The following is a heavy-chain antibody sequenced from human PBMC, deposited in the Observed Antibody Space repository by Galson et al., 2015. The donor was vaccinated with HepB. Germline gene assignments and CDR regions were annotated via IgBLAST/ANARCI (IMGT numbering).Heavy chain of an antibody. D-gene: IGHD3-10*01. CDR1: GIPFSRYW. J-gene: IGHJ6*02. CDR2: ISNDGSST. Sequence: SLRLSCAAPGIPFSRYWMHWVRQAPGKGPGWVSRISNDGSSTTYADSLQGRFTISRDNPQGTLYLQMNSLRTEDTVVYYCARADRGVLPCSVMDVWGQGATVTVSS. V-gene: IGHV3-74*01. CDR3: ARADRGVLPCSVMDV.